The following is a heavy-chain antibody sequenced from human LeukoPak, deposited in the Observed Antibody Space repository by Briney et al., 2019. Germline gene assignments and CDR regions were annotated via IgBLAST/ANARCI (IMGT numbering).Heavy chain of an antibody. CDR3: ASGKKYYYDSSGYYPTPNFDH. CDR2: ISSSSSTI. V-gene: IGHV3-48*04. CDR1: GFTFSSYS. J-gene: IGHJ4*02. D-gene: IGHD3-22*01. Sequence: PGGSLRLSCAASGFTFSSYSMNWVRQAPGKGLEWVSYISSSSSTIYYADSVKGRFTISRDNAKNSLYLQMNSLRAEDTAVYYCASGKKYYYDSSGYYPTPNFDHWGQGTLVTVSS.